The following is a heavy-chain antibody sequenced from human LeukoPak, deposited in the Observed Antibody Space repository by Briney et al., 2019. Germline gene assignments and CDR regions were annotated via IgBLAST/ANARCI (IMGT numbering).Heavy chain of an antibody. CDR1: GFSVSRNY. J-gene: IGHJ4*02. CDR2: YSGGGT. V-gene: IGHV3-66*01. CDR3: AKDPTWATVTTGKYDY. Sequence: GGSLRLSCAASGFSVSRNYMSWVRQAPGKGLEWVSVYSGGGTYYADSAKGRFTISRDNSKNTLYLQMNSLRAEDTAVYYCAKDPTWATVTTGKYDYWGQGTLVTVSS. D-gene: IGHD4-17*01.